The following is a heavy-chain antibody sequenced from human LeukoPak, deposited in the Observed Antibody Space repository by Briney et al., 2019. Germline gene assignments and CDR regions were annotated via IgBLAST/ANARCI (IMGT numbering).Heavy chain of an antibody. CDR1: GYTFTSYG. J-gene: IGHJ3*02. D-gene: IGHD5-12*01. CDR2: ISAYNGNT. Sequence: ASVKVSCKASGYTFTSYGISWVRQAPGQGLEWMGWISAYNGNTNYAQKFQGWVTMTRDTSISTAYMELSRLRSDDTAVYYCARLALYSGYDYDAFDIWGQGTMVTVSS. V-gene: IGHV1-18*01. CDR3: ARLALYSGYDYDAFDI.